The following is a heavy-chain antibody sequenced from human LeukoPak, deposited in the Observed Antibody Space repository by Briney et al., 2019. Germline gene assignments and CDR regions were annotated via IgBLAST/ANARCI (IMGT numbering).Heavy chain of an antibody. CDR1: GFTFSSYA. V-gene: IGHV3-23*01. CDR3: AKDPDIEWSAECFQH. Sequence: GGSLRLSCAASGFTFSSYAMSWVRQAPGKGREWVSAISGSGGSTYYADSVKGRFTISRDNSKNTLYLQMNSLRAEDTAVYYCAKDPDIEWSAECFQHWGQGTLVTVSS. J-gene: IGHJ1*01. CDR2: ISGSGGST. D-gene: IGHD3-3*01.